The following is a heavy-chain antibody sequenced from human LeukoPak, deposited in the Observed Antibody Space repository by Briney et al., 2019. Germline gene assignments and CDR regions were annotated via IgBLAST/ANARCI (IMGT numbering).Heavy chain of an antibody. CDR3: AKQGSGYDTGGYRDF. D-gene: IGHD3-22*01. J-gene: IGHJ4*02. Sequence: GGSLRLSCAASGFTFSTFAMSWVRQDPGKGLEWVSTIRGSGGTTYYADSVKGRFTISRGNSKNTLYLQMNSLRAEDTAVYYCAKQGSGYDTGGYRDFWGQGTLVTVSS. V-gene: IGHV3-23*01. CDR2: IRGSGGTT. CDR1: GFTFSTFA.